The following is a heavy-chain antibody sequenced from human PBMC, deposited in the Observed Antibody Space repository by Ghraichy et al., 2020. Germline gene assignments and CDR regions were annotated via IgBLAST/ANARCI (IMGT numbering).Heavy chain of an antibody. V-gene: IGHV4-4*07. J-gene: IGHJ3*02. CDR1: GGSISSYY. CDR2: IYTSGST. Sequence: SETLSLTCTVSGGSISSYYWSWIRQPAGKGLEWIGRIYTSGSTNYNPSLKSRVTMSVDTSKNQFSLKLSSVTAADTAVYYCARDHKYDSSGYYNYAFDIWGQGTMVTVSS. D-gene: IGHD3-22*01. CDR3: ARDHKYDSSGYYNYAFDI.